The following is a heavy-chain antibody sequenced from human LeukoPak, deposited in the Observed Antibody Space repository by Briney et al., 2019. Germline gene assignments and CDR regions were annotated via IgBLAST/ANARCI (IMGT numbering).Heavy chain of an antibody. CDR1: GDSFSGYY. J-gene: IGHJ5*02. CDR2: IHHSGST. CDR3: ARVRRYLGGIVVVPASPGWFDP. Sequence: PSETLSLTCAVYGDSFSGYYWSWIRQPPGKGLEWVGEIHHSGSTNYNPSLKSRGAISEDTTKNQFSLKLSSVTAADTAVYYCARVRRYLGGIVVVPASPGWFDPWGQGTLVTVSS. V-gene: IGHV4-34*01. D-gene: IGHD2-2*01.